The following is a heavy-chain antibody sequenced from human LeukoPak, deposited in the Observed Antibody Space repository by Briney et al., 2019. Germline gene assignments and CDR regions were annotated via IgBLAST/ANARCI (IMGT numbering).Heavy chain of an antibody. CDR1: GGTFSSYA. J-gene: IGHJ4*02. Sequence: ASVKVSCKASGGTFSSYAISWVRQAPGQGLEWMGGIIPIFGTANYAQKFQGRVTIIADDSASTTYMELSSLRSEDTAVYYCARSKVTVTFDYWGQGTLVTVSS. CDR3: ARSKVTVTFDY. CDR2: IIPIFGTA. D-gene: IGHD4-17*01. V-gene: IGHV1-69*13.